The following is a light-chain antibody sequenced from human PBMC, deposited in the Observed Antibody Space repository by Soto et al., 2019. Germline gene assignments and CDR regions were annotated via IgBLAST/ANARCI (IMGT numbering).Light chain of an antibody. CDR3: SSYAGSSNV. CDR1: SSDVGGYNY. Sequence: QSALTQPPSASGSPGQSVAISCTGTSSDVGGYNYVSWYQQHPGKAPKLMIYEVNKRPSGVPDRFSGSKSGNTASLTVSGLXAXXXADYDCSSYAGSSNVFGTGTKLTVL. CDR2: EVN. J-gene: IGLJ1*01. V-gene: IGLV2-8*01.